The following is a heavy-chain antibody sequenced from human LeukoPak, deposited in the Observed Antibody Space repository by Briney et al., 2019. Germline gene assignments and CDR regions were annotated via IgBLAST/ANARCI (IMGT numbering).Heavy chain of an antibody. D-gene: IGHD2-2*01. CDR3: AKFRSTSSSGMDV. CDR1: GFTFSSYA. V-gene: IGHV3-23*01. CDR2: ISGSGGST. Sequence: GGSLRLSCAASGFTFSSYAMSWVRQAPGKGLEWVSTISGSGGSTYYADSVEGRFTISRDNSKNTLYLQMNSLRAEDTAVYYCAKFRSTSSSGMDVWGQGTTVTVSS. J-gene: IGHJ6*02.